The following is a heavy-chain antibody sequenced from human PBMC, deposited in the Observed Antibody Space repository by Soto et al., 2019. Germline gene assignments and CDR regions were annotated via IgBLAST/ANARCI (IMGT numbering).Heavy chain of an antibody. CDR3: ARGGGRAKGDC. V-gene: IGHV4-31*03. CDR1: GGSITSSGYY. Sequence: QVQLQESGPGLVKPSQTLSLTCTVSGGSITSSGYYWSWIRQHPGEGLEWIGFTSNSGSTSYNPSLASRVTISVDTSLNQFSLNMKSVPAAATAVTYCARGGGRAKGDCWGQGTRVTVSP. D-gene: IGHD3-16*01. CDR2: TSNSGST. J-gene: IGHJ4*02.